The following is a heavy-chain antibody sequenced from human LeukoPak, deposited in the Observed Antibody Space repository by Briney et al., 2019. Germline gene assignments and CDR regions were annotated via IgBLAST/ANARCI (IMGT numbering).Heavy chain of an antibody. CDR1: GGSFSGYY. CDR3: AGLVASDAFDI. V-gene: IGHV4-34*01. Sequence: SETLSLTCAVYGGSFSGYYWSWIRQPPGKGLEWIGEINHSGSTNYNPSLKSRVTISVDTSKNQFSLKLSSVTAADTAVYYCAGLVASDAFDIWGQGTMVTVSS. J-gene: IGHJ3*02. D-gene: IGHD5-12*01. CDR2: INHSGST.